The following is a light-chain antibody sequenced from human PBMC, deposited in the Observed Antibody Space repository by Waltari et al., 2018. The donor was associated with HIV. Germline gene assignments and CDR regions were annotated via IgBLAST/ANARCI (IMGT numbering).Light chain of an antibody. CDR2: GRN. Sequence: SSELTQDPSVSVALGQTVRITCRGDSLSSYYATCYQQKSGQSPVVVFFGRNNRPSGIPDRCSGSSSGNTASLTITGAQAEDEADYYCHSRDTTGHHVVFGGGTKVTVL. J-gene: IGLJ2*01. CDR3: HSRDTTGHHVV. V-gene: IGLV3-19*01. CDR1: SLSSYY.